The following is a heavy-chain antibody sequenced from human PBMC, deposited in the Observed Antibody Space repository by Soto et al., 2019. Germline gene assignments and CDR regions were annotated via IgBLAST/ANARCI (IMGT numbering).Heavy chain of an antibody. V-gene: IGHV1-69*01. CDR3: ARVMRVYAIRGDLDY. CDR1: GGTFSTYG. J-gene: IGHJ4*02. Sequence: QVQLVQSGAEVQKPGSSVKVSCKTSGGTFSTYGINWVRQAPGQGLEWVGGIIPISGTASYAQRFQGRVTITADESTSTAYMELSSLRSEDTAVYYCARVMRVYAIRGDLDYWGQGTLVTVSS. D-gene: IGHD2-8*01. CDR2: IIPISGTA.